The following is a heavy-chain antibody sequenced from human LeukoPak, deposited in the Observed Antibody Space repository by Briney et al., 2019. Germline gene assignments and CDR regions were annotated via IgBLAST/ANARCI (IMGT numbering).Heavy chain of an antibody. CDR3: ARYQYSSGRIFDY. V-gene: IGHV3-7*01. J-gene: IGHJ4*02. CDR2: IKQEGSEK. D-gene: IGHD6-19*01. Sequence: GGSLRLSCAASGFTFSSYWNSWVRQAPGKGLEGVANIKQEGSEKYYVDSVEGRFAISRDNAKNSLYLQMNSLRAEDTAVYYCARYQYSSGRIFDYWGQGTLVTVSS. CDR1: GFTFSSYW.